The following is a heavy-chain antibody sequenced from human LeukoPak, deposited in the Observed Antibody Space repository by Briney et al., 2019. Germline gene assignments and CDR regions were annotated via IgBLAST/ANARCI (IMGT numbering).Heavy chain of an antibody. Sequence: ASVKVSFKASGYAFTGYYMHWVRRAPGQGGEWRGWINPNSGGTNYSQKFQGRVTITRDTSISTTDREQRRMESDDTAVYYCARSFLSRYCTNGVCWFDYWGQGTLVTVSS. CDR1: GYAFTGYY. CDR2: INPNSGGT. D-gene: IGHD2-8*01. V-gene: IGHV1-2*02. J-gene: IGHJ4*02. CDR3: ARSFLSRYCTNGVCWFDY.